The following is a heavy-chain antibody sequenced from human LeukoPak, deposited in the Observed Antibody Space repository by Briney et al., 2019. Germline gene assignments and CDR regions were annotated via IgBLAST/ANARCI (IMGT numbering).Heavy chain of an antibody. D-gene: IGHD6-25*01. Sequence: PGGSLRLSCAVSGFTFSDSWMHWVRQAPGKGLVWVSRINSDGSITAYADSVKGRFTISRDNAKNSLYLQMNSLRAEDTAVYYCARYNSDFFDYWGQGTLVTVSS. CDR3: ARYNSDFFDY. V-gene: IGHV3-74*01. J-gene: IGHJ4*02. CDR1: GFTFSDSW. CDR2: INSDGSIT.